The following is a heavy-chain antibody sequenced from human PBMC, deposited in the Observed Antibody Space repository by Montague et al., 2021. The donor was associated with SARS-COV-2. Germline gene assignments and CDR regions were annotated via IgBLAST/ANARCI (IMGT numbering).Heavy chain of an antibody. CDR2: IYYSGST. D-gene: IGHD6-19*01. CDR1: DGSISSGSYY. Sequence: ETLSLTCTVSDGSISSGSYYWGWIRQPPGKGLEWIGSIYYSGSTNKNPSLKSRVTLSVDTSENHFSLKLSSVTAADTAVYYCARERSSGWDWGQGTLVTVSS. V-gene: IGHV4-39*07. CDR3: ARERSSGWD. J-gene: IGHJ4*02.